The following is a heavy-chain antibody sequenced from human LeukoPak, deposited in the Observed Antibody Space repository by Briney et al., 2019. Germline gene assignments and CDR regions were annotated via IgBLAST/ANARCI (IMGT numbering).Heavy chain of an antibody. Sequence: PSETLSLTCTVSGGSISSYYWSWIRQPPGKGLEWIGYIYYSGSTNYNPSLKSRVTISVDTSKNQSSLKLSSVTAADTAVYYRARCTSCSEVGTFDYWGQGTLVTVSS. CDR1: GGSISSYY. CDR2: IYYSGST. CDR3: ARCTSCSEVGTFDY. D-gene: IGHD2-2*01. J-gene: IGHJ4*02. V-gene: IGHV4-59*01.